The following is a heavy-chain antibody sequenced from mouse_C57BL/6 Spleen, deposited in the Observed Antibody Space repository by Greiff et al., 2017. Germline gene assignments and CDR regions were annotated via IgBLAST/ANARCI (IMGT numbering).Heavy chain of an antibody. CDR2: IDPSDSYT. V-gene: IGHV1-69*01. CDR3: ARGAPSWYFDV. Sequence: VQLQQPGAELVMPGASLKLSCTASGFTFTSYWMHWVKQRPGQGLEWIGEIDPSDSYTNYNQKFKGKSTLTVDKCSSTAYMQLSSLTSEDSAVYYCARGAPSWYFDVWGTGTTVTVSS. CDR1: GFTFTSYW. J-gene: IGHJ1*03.